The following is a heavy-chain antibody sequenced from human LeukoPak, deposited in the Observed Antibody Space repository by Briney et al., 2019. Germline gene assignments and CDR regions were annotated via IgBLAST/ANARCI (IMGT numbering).Heavy chain of an antibody. CDR3: AKFFTGEYVRAFDV. CDR1: GFTFSSYT. J-gene: IGHJ3*01. Sequence: GGSLRLSCAASGFTFSSYTMNWVRQAPGKGLEWVSSISSSSSYIYYADSVKGRFTISRDNAKKSLSLQMNSLGAEDTAVYYCAKFFTGEYVRAFDVWGQGTMVTVSS. V-gene: IGHV3-21*01. CDR2: ISSSSSYI. D-gene: IGHD3-10*02.